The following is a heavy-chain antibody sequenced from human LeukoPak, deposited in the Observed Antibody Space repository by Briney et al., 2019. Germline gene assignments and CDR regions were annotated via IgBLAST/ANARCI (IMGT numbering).Heavy chain of an antibody. V-gene: IGHV3-66*01. CDR1: GFTFSNYV. D-gene: IGHD2-2*01. CDR3: ARDSIVPAAAAYYYYGMDV. J-gene: IGHJ6*02. CDR2: IYSGGST. Sequence: GGSLRLSCAASGFTFSNYVMSWVRQASGKGLEWVSVIYSGGSTYYADSVKGRFTISRDNSKNTLYLQMNSLRAEDTAVYYCARDSIVPAAAAYYYYGMDVWGQGATVTVSS.